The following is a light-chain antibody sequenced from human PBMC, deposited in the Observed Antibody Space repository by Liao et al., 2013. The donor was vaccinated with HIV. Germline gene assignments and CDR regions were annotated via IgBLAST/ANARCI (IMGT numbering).Light chain of an antibody. V-gene: IGLV3-21*01. CDR2: EDT. Sequence: SYVLTQPASVSVAPGNTATITCGGGKIGSESVHWYQQRPGQSPILVIYEDTKRPSGIPERFSGSNSGNTATLTIRGTQALDEADYYCQTWDTNSWVFGGGTKLTVL. J-gene: IGLJ3*02. CDR1: KIGSES. CDR3: QTWDTNSWV.